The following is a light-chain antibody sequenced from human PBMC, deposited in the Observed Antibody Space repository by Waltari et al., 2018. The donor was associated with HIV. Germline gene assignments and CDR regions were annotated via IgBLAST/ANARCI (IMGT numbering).Light chain of an antibody. CDR2: DVS. J-gene: IGLJ2*01. Sequence: QSALTQPASVSGSLGQSITISCTGTSSHVGGHNSFSWYQQHPGKAPKLLISDVSNRPSGVSNRFSGSKSGNTASLTISGLQAEDEADYYCSSYTANSRIFGGGTRLTVL. CDR1: SSHVGGHNS. V-gene: IGLV2-14*03. CDR3: SSYTANSRI.